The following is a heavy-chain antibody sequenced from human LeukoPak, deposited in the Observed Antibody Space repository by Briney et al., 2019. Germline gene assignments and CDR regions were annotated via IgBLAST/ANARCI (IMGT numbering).Heavy chain of an antibody. CDR2: IYHSGST. D-gene: IGHD2-21*02. CDR1: DYSISSAYY. CDR3: ARDQAYCGGDCYFDF. V-gene: IGHV4-38-2*02. Sequence: SETLSLTCAVSDYSISSAYYWGWIRQPPGKGLEWIGSIYHSGSTDYNPSLKSRVTISVDTSKNQFSLKLRSVTAADTAVYYCARDQAYCGGDCYFDFWGQGTWSPSPQ. J-gene: IGHJ4*02.